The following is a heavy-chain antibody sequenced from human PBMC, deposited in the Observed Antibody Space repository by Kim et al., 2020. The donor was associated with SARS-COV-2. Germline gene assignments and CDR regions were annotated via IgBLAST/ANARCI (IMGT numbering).Heavy chain of an antibody. CDR2: ISSTASTK. Sequence: GGSLRLSCVASAFSFSSYSMNWVRQAPGKGLEWVSYISSTASTKYDAASVKRRFTISRDNAKRSLFLQKNSLRDEDTAVYCCARGPGWSYWSYYYYCVMDVGGNGTTHTVST. CDR1: AFSFSSYS. CDR3: ARGPGWSYWSYYYYCVMDV. J-gene: IGHJ6*04. D-gene: IGHD2-8*02. V-gene: IGHV3-48*02.